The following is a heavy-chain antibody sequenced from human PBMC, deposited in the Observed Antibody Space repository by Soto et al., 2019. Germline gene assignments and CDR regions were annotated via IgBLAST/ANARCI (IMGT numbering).Heavy chain of an antibody. D-gene: IGHD3-9*01. CDR3: ARDRIGLTGYYTPYYFDY. V-gene: IGHV4-61*01. Sequence: TSETLSLTCTVSGGSVSSGSYYWSWIRQPPGKGLEWIGYIYYSGSTNYNPSLKSRVTISVDTSKNQFSLKLSSVTAADTAVYYCARDRIGLTGYYTPYYFDYWGQGTLVTVSS. CDR1: GGSVSSGSYY. CDR2: IYYSGST. J-gene: IGHJ4*02.